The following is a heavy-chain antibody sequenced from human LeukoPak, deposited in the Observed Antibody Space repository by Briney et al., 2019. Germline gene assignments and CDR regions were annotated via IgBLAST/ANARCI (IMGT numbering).Heavy chain of an antibody. CDR3: ARSGSDAFDI. Sequence: PSETLSLTCTVSGGSISTSNYYWGWIRQPPGKGLEWIGNIFYSGSTYYSPSLKSRVTISLDTSRNQFSLKLNSVTAADTAVYYCARSGSDAFDIWGQGTMVTVSS. V-gene: IGHV4-39*07. CDR1: GGSISTSNYY. CDR2: IFYSGST. J-gene: IGHJ3*02. D-gene: IGHD2-15*01.